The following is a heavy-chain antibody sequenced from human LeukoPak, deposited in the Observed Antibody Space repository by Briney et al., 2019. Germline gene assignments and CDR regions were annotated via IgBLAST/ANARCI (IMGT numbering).Heavy chain of an antibody. CDR3: ARGAVSSGSYYGSFDY. V-gene: IGHV1-69*05. D-gene: IGHD1-26*01. Sequence: ASVKVSCKASGGTFSSYAISWVRQAPGQGLEWMGRIIPIFGTANYAQKFQGRVTITTDESTSTAYMELSSLTSEDTAVYYCARGAVSSGSYYGSFDYWGQGTLVTVSS. CDR1: GGTFSSYA. CDR2: IIPIFGTA. J-gene: IGHJ4*02.